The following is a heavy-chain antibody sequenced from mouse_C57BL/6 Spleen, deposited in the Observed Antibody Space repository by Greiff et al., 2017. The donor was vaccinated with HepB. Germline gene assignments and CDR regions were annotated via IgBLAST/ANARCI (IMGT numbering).Heavy chain of an antibody. CDR1: GYTFTSYW. D-gene: IGHD1-1*02. CDR3: ARGGSYYFDY. J-gene: IGHJ2*01. CDR2: IYPSDSET. V-gene: IGHV1-61*01. Sequence: QVQLQQSGAELVRPGSSVKLSCKASGYTFTSYWMDWVKQRPGQGLEWIGNIYPSDSETHYNQKFKDKATLTVDKSSSTAYMQLSSLTSEDSAVYYCARGGSYYFDYWGQGTTLTVSS.